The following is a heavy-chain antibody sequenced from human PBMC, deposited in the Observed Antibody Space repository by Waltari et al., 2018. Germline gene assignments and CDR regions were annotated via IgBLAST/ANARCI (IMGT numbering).Heavy chain of an antibody. CDR1: GGSISRYY. V-gene: IGHV4-59*01. Sequence: QVQLQESGPGLVKPSETLSLTCTVAGGSISRYYWSWIRQPPGKGLEWIGYIYYSGSTNYNPSLKSRVTISVDTSKNQFSLKLSSVTAADTAVYYCARVSTTVTTDYFDYWGQGTLVTVSS. D-gene: IGHD4-17*01. J-gene: IGHJ4*02. CDR3: ARVSTTVTTDYFDY. CDR2: IYYSGST.